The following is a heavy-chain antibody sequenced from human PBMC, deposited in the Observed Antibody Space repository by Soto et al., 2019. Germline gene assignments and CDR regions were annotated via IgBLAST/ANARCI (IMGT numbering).Heavy chain of an antibody. J-gene: IGHJ4*02. D-gene: IGHD3-10*01. CDR3: ARDRAFGLSDY. V-gene: IGHV1-3*01. CDR2: INAGNGNT. CDR1: GYTFTSYA. Sequence: QVQLVQSGAEVKKPGASVKVSCKASGYTFTSYAIHWVRQAPGQRLEWMGWINAGNGNTKYSQKFQGRVTITRDTSASTAYMEVSSLSSEDTAVYYCARDRAFGLSDYWGEGTLVTVSS.